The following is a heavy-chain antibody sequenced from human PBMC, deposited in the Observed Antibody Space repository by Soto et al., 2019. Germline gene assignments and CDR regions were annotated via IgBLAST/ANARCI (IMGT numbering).Heavy chain of an antibody. CDR2: ISSSGSTI. V-gene: IGHV3-11*01. Sequence: PGGSLRLSCAASGFTFSDYYTSWIGQAPGKGLEWVSYISSSGSTIYYADSVKGRFTISRDNAQNSLYLQMNSLRAEDTAVSFCASDLERQLGNDWLAPWGQGTLVTVSS. CDR3: ASDLERQLGNDWLAP. CDR1: GFTFSDYY. J-gene: IGHJ5*02. D-gene: IGHD6-6*01.